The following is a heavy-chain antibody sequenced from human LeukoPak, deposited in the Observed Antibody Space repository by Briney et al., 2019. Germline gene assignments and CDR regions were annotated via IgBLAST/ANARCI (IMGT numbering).Heavy chain of an antibody. Sequence: SETLSLTCTVSGGSISSHYWSWIRQPPGKGLEWIGYIYYSGSTNYNPSLKSRVTISVDTSKNQFSLKLSSVTAADTAVYYCARVGSGYVDYWGQGTLVTVSS. CDR3: ARVGSGYVDY. CDR2: IYYSGST. CDR1: GGSISSHY. V-gene: IGHV4-59*11. D-gene: IGHD2-15*01. J-gene: IGHJ4*02.